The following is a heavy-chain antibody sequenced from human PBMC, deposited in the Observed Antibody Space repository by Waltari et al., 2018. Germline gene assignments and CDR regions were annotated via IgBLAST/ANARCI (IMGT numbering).Heavy chain of an antibody. CDR2: MYHSGST. CDR1: GGSISSSNW. D-gene: IGHD3-3*01. Sequence: QVQLQESGPGLVKPSGTLSLTCAVSGGSISSSNWWSWVRQPPGRGLEWIGEMYHSGSTNDNTSLKSRVNISVDKVKNQCSLKLSLVTAADTAVYYCARKNTIFGVVIIRDAFDIWGQGTMVTVSS. J-gene: IGHJ3*02. V-gene: IGHV4-4*02. CDR3: ARKNTIFGVVIIRDAFDI.